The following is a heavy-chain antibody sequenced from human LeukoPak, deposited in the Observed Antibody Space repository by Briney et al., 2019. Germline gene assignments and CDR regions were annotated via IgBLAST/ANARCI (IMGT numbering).Heavy chain of an antibody. J-gene: IGHJ5*02. CDR1: GLPLSRML. V-gene: IGHV3-11*04. Sequence: GGSLILHLGYTGLPLSRMLMRFIRQAPGKGREWISYIVLSGSPLDYADSVKGRFTISRDNDKNSLYLNMKSLRAEDTAVYYCARKVFITGIFSSWGRGTPVTVSS. CDR2: IVLSGSPL. D-gene: IGHD3-22*01. CDR3: ARKVFITGIFSS.